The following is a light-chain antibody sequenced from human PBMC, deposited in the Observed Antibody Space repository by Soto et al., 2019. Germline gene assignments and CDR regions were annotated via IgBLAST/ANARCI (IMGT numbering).Light chain of an antibody. CDR2: EGS. V-gene: IGLV2-23*01. CDR3: CSYAGSSTVV. J-gene: IGLJ2*01. CDR1: SSDVGSYNL. Sequence: QSVLTQPASVSGSPGQSITISCTGTSSDVGSYNLVSWYQQHPGKAPKLMIYEGSKRPSGVSKRFSGSKSGNTASLTISGLHAEDEADYYCCSYAGSSTVVFGGGTQLTVL.